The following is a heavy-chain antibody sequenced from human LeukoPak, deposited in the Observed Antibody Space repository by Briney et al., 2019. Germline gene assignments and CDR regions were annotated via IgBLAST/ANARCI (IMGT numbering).Heavy chain of an antibody. Sequence: ASVKVSCKASGYTFTGYYMHWARQAPGQGLEWMGWINPNSGGTDYAQKFQGRVTMTRDTSISTTYMELSRLRSDDTAVYYCARDRGGSYYRLYAFDIWGQGTMVTVSS. V-gene: IGHV1-2*02. D-gene: IGHD1-26*01. CDR1: GYTFTGYY. CDR2: INPNSGGT. CDR3: ARDRGGSYYRLYAFDI. J-gene: IGHJ3*02.